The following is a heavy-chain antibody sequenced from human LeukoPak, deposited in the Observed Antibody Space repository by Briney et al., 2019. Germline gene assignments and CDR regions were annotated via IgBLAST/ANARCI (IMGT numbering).Heavy chain of an antibody. CDR1: GFTFSSYS. V-gene: IGHV3-21*01. CDR2: ISSSSIYI. J-gene: IGHJ6*02. Sequence: GGSLRLSCAASGFTFSSYSMNWVRQAPGKGLEGFSSISSSSIYIYYADSVKGRFTISGENAKNSLYLKMNSMRAEDTAVYYCARDRLDLGVVGYGMDVWGQGTTVTVSS. D-gene: IGHD3-3*01. CDR3: ARDRLDLGVVGYGMDV.